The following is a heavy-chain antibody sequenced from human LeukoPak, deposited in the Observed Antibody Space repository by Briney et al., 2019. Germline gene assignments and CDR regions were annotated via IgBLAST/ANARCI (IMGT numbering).Heavy chain of an antibody. D-gene: IGHD1-7*01. CDR1: GFTFSSYG. CDR3: ARGRLELRTGWPAFDI. V-gene: IGHV3-30*02. J-gene: IGHJ3*02. Sequence: GGSLRLSCAASGFTFSSYGMHWVRQAPGKGLEWVAFIRYDGSNKYYADSVKGRFTISRDNSKNTLYLQMNSLRAEDTAVYYCARGRLELRTGWPAFDIWGQGTMVTVSS. CDR2: IRYDGSNK.